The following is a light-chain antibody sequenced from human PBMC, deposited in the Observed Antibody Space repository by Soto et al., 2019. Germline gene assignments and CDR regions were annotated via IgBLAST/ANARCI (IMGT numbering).Light chain of an antibody. CDR1: QNIRSH. J-gene: IGKJ4*01. Sequence: EIVLTQSPATLSLSPGERATLSCKASQNIRSHLAWYLQKPGPPPRLLIFGASNRATGIPARFSGSGSGTDFTLTISSLEPEDSGLYYCQQRSDWPLTFGGGARVEVK. V-gene: IGKV3-11*01. CDR2: GAS. CDR3: QQRSDWPLT.